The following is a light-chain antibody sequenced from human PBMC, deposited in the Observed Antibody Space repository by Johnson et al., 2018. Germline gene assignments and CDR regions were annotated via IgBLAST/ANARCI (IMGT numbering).Light chain of an antibody. CDR2: ENN. CDR1: SSNIGNNY. J-gene: IGLJ1*01. CDR3: GTLDSSLSAGNV. Sequence: QSVLTQPPSVSAAPGQKVTISCSGSSSNIGNNYVSWYQQLPGTAPKLLIYENNKRPSGIPDRFSGSKSGTSATLGITGLQTGDEADYYCGTLDSSLSAGNVFVYGTKVTVL. V-gene: IGLV1-51*02.